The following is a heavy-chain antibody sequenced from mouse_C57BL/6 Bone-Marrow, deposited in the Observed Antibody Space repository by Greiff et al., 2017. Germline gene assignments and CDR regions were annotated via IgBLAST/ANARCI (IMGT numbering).Heavy chain of an antibody. V-gene: IGHV1-5*01. J-gene: IGHJ1*03. D-gene: IGHD1-1*01. Sequence: EVQLQQSGTVLARPGASVKMSCKTSGYTFTSYWMHWVKQRPGQGLEWIGAIYPGNSDTSYNQKFKGKAKLPAVTSASTAYLELSSLTDEDSAVYCCTRSTYGSSPWYFDVWGTGTTVTVSS. CDR2: IYPGNSDT. CDR1: GYTFTSYW. CDR3: TRSTYGSSPWYFDV.